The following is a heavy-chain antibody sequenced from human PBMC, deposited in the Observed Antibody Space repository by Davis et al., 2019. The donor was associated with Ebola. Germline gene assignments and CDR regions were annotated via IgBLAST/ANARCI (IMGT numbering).Heavy chain of an antibody. D-gene: IGHD1-14*01. CDR1: GFTVSSNY. J-gene: IGHJ4*02. CDR3: AKAPLSTGRVFFDY. V-gene: IGHV3-53*01. Sequence: GESLKISCAASGFTVSSNYMSWVRQAPGKGLEWVSVIYSGGSTYYADSVKGRFTISRDNSKNTLYLQMNSLRAEDTAVYYCAKAPLSTGRVFFDYWGQGTLVTVSS. CDR2: IYSGGST.